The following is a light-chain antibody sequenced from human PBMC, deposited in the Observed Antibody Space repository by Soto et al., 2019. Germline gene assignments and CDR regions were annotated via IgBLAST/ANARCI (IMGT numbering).Light chain of an antibody. CDR1: SSDVGGNKY. J-gene: IGLJ1*01. V-gene: IGLV2-14*01. CDR3: TSSTSDSLYV. Sequence: QSVLTQPASVSGSPGQSITISCTGTSSDVGGNKYVSWYQQYPGKVPKLLINKVSNRPSGVSKRFSGSKSGNTASLTISGLLAEDEADYFCTSSTSDSLYVFGTGTKVTVL. CDR2: KVS.